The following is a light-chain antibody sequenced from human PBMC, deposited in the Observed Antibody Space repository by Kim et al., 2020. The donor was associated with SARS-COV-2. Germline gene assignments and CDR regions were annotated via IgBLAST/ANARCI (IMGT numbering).Light chain of an antibody. Sequence: SSELTQDPAVSVALGQTVRITCQGDSLRSYYASRYQQKPGQAPVLVIYGKNNRPSGIPDRFSGSSSGNTASLTITGAQAEDEAAYYCNSRDSSGNHVVF. CDR1: SLRSYY. CDR3: NSRDSSGNHVV. J-gene: IGLJ2*01. V-gene: IGLV3-19*01. CDR2: GKN.